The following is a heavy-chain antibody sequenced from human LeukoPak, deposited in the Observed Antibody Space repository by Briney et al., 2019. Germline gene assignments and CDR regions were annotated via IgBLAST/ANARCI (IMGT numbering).Heavy chain of an antibody. CDR2: INPSGGST. V-gene: IGHV1-46*01. J-gene: IGHJ4*02. CDR1: GYTFTSYY. Sequence: ASVKPSCKACGYTFTSYYLHWVLRPPGHGLEWIGIINPSGGSTSYAQKFQGRVTMTRDMSTSTVYMELSTVRSEDPAVYYCARDTYSSRRRGYYDSSGILPRLFGYWGEGSLVTVSS. CDR3: ARDTYSSRRRGYYDSSGILPRLFGY. D-gene: IGHD3-22*01.